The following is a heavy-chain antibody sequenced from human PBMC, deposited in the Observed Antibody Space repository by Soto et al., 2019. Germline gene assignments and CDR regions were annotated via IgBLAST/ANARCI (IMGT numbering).Heavy chain of an antibody. CDR2: TKNKGQSFTI. CDR3: ARWVAGAADC. J-gene: IGHJ4*02. D-gene: IGHD2-15*01. CDR1: GFASSDHY. Sequence: EVQLVESGGGLVQPGGSLRLSCAASGFASSDHYMDWVRQAPGKGLEWLGRTKNKGQSFTIEYAPSVKGRFIISRDDSKNSVFLQINRLRTEDTAVYYCARWVAGAADCWGQGTQVTVSS. V-gene: IGHV3-72*01.